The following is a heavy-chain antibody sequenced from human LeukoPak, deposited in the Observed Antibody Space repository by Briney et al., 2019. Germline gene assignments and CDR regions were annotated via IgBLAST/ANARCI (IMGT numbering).Heavy chain of an antibody. J-gene: IGHJ4*02. CDR1: GGTFSSYA. CDR3: ARQYSSGWYPSDY. D-gene: IGHD6-19*01. CDR2: ISAYNGNT. V-gene: IGHV1-18*01. Sequence: ASVKVSCKASGGTFSSYAISWVRQAPGQGLEWMGWISAYNGNTNYAQKLQGRVTMTTDTSTSTAYMELRSLRSDDTAVYYCARQYSSGWYPSDYWGQGTLVTVSS.